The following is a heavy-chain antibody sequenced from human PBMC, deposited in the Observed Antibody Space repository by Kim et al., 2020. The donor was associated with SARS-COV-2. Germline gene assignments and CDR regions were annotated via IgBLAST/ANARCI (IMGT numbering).Heavy chain of an antibody. CDR2: ISSSSSTI. V-gene: IGHV3-48*02. CDR3: ARELQWLGIFVGMDV. J-gene: IGHJ6*02. D-gene: IGHD6-19*01. CDR1: GFTFSSYS. Sequence: GGSLRLSCAASGFTFSSYSMNWVRQAPGKGLEWVSYISSSSSTIYYADSVKGRFTISRDNAKNSLSLQMNSLGDEDTAVYYCARELQWLGIFVGMDVWGQGATVTFSS.